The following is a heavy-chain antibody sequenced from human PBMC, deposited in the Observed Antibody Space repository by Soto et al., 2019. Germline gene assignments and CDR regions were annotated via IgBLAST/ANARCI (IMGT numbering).Heavy chain of an antibody. Sequence: ASVKVSCKASGYTFTSYAMHWVRQAPGQRLEWMGWINAGNGNTKYSQKFQGRVTITRDTSASTAYMELSSLRSEDTAVYYCARELDYYYYMDVWGKGTTVTVSS. J-gene: IGHJ6*03. CDR1: GYTFTSYA. CDR3: ARELDYYYYMDV. CDR2: INAGNGNT. V-gene: IGHV1-3*01.